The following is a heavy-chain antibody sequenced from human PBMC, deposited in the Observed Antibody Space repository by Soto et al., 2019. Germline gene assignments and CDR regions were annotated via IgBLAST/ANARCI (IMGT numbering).Heavy chain of an antibody. Sequence: QVQLVQSGAEVKKPGSSVKVSCKASGGPFSSYVLTWVRQAPGQGLEWMGRIIPMFGITDFAPKFQGRVTITADKSTTTAYMELSSLRSEDTAIYYCARDMALNNAAVGMAYWGQGTLVTVSS. CDR1: GGPFSSYV. D-gene: IGHD6-13*01. V-gene: IGHV1-69*04. J-gene: IGHJ4*02. CDR3: ARDMALNNAAVGMAY. CDR2: IIPMFGIT.